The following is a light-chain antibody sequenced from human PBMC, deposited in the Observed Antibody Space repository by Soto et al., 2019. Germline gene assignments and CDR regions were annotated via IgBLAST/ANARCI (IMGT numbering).Light chain of an antibody. CDR2: DAS. CDR1: QAIGTW. V-gene: IGKV1-5*01. J-gene: IGKJ1*01. CDR3: QQYSGYSRT. Sequence: DIPVTQSPSALSASVGDRVTITCRASQAIGTWLAWYQQKPGKAPKLLVSDASNLEGGVPSRFSGSGSGTDFTLTISSLEPDDFSTFYCQQYSGYSRTFGQGTKVEVK.